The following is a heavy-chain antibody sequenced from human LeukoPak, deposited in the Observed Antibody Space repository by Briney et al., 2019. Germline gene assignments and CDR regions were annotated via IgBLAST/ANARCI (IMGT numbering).Heavy chain of an antibody. CDR1: GDSISSSSSY. J-gene: IGHJ4*02. CDR3: ARDELHDSSGYYYGVYFDY. CDR2: IYYSGST. Sequence: SETLSLTCTVSGDSISSSSSYWGWIRQPPGKGLEWIGSIYYSGSTYYNPSLKSRVTISVDTSKNQFSLKLSSVTAADTAVYYCARDELHDSSGYYYGVYFDYWGQGTLVTVSS. V-gene: IGHV4-39*07. D-gene: IGHD3-22*01.